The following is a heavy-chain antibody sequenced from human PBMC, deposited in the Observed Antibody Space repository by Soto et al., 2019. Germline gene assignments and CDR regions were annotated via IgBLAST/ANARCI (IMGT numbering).Heavy chain of an antibody. Sequence: PSETLSLTCSGSGDSISTVDYFWAWIRQPPGQALEYIGYIYKSTTTYYNPSFESRVAISLDTSKSQFSLTVTSVTAADTAVYFCARGRYCLTGRCFPNWFDSWGQGTLVTVSS. J-gene: IGHJ5*01. D-gene: IGHD2-15*01. V-gene: IGHV4-30-4*01. CDR1: GDSISTVDYF. CDR2: IYKSTTT. CDR3: ARGRYCLTGRCFPNWFDS.